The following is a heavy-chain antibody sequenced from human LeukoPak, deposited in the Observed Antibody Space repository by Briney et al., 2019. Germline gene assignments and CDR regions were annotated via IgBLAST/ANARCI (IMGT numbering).Heavy chain of an antibody. D-gene: IGHD4-11*01. V-gene: IGHV4-59*02. CDR3: ARDGSNWSNDYYHGVDV. CDR1: GDSVTTYY. CDR2: VYYSGSA. J-gene: IGHJ6*02. Sequence: SETLSLTCTVSGDSVTTYYWSWIRQPPGKGLEWLGYVYYSGSATYNPSLKSRVTISVDTSRNQFSLRLSSVTAADTAVYYCARDGSNWSNDYYHGVDVWGQGTTVTVSS.